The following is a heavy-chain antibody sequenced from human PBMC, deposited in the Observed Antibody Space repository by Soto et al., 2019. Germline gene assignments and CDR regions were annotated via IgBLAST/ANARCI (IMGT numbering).Heavy chain of an antibody. J-gene: IGHJ4*02. V-gene: IGHV3-15*07. D-gene: IGHD3-22*01. CDR2: IKSKTDGGTT. CDR3: TTGPHYYDSSGYYYPFDY. CDR1: GFTFSNAW. Sequence: GGSLRLSCAASGFTFSNAWMNWVRQAPGKGLEWVGRIKSKTDGGTTDYAAPVKGRFTISRDDSKNTLYLQMNSLKTEDTAVYYCTTGPHYYDSSGYYYPFDYWGQGTLVTVSS.